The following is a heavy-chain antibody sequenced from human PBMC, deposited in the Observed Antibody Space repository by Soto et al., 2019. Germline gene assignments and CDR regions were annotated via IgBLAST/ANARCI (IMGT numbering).Heavy chain of an antibody. V-gene: IGHV3-11*01. J-gene: IGHJ6*02. Sequence: QVQLVESGGGLVKPGGSLRLSCAASGFTFSDYYMSWIRQAPGKGLEWISYISSSGSTIYYADSVKRRFAISRDNAENSLYLQMNSLRAEDTAVYYCARDRKTTVTTQTYYFGLDVWGQGTTVTVSS. D-gene: IGHD4-17*01. CDR2: ISSSGSTI. CDR1: GFTFSDYY. CDR3: ARDRKTTVTTQTYYFGLDV.